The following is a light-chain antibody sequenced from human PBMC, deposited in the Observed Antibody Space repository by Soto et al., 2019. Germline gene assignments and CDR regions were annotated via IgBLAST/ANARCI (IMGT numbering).Light chain of an antibody. CDR3: QQYNNWPLT. CDR2: GAS. V-gene: IGKV3-15*01. Sequence: ERVMTQSPATLSVSPGERVTLSCRASQSVRSNLAWYQQKSGQAPRLLIYGASTRATGIPGRFSGSGSGTEFTLTISSLQSEDFAIYYCQQYNNWPLTFGGGTKVEIK. CDR1: QSVRSN. J-gene: IGKJ4*01.